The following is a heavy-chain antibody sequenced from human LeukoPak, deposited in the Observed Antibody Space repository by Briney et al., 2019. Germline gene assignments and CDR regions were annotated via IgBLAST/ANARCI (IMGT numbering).Heavy chain of an antibody. CDR3: ARLKFYDSTGYSPGYYMDV. CDR1: GGSIISNY. D-gene: IGHD3-22*01. J-gene: IGHJ6*03. V-gene: IGHV4-4*07. Sequence: SETLSLTCTVSGGSIISNYWSWIRQSAGTGPEWIGRIYGSGITDYNPSLKSRVTMSLDTSRKQFSLRLTSVTAADTAVYYCARLKFYDSTGYSPGYYMDVWGKGTTVSVFS. CDR2: IYGSGIT.